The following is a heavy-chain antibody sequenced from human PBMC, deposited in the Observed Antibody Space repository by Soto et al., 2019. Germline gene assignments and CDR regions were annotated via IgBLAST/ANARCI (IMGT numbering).Heavy chain of an antibody. V-gene: IGHV4-31*03. CDR1: GGSISSGGYY. CDR3: ARDSMVRGVTYYYGMDV. CDR2: IYYSGST. Sequence: QVQLQESGPGLVKPSQTLSLTCTVSGGSISSGGYYWSWIRQHPGKGLEWIGYIYYSGSTYYNPSLKSRVTISVDTSKNQFSLELSSVTAADTAVYYCARDSMVRGVTYYYGMDVWGQGTTVTVSS. D-gene: IGHD3-10*01. J-gene: IGHJ6*02.